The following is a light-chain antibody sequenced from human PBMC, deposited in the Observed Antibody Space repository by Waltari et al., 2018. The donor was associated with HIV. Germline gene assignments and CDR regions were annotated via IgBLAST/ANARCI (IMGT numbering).Light chain of an antibody. V-gene: IGLV2-14*03. CDR1: TTYLPGSTH. Sequence: QSALTPPASVSRSPAQSLTISCTSTTTYLPGSTHLPWYQQHPGKAPKLMIYDVSNRPSGVSNRFSGSKSGNTASLTISGLQADDEADYYCNSYTSSSTLGVFGTGTKVTVL. CDR3: NSYTSSSTLGV. J-gene: IGLJ1*01. CDR2: DVS.